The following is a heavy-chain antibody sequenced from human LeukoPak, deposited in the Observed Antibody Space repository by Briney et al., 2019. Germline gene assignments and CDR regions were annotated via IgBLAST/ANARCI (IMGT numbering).Heavy chain of an antibody. Sequence: SETLSLTCTVSGGSISSSGYYWGWIRQPPGKGLEWIGSIYYSGSTYYNPSLKSRVTISVDTSKNQFSLKLSSVTAADTAVYYCARDSDITIFGPEAAFDIWGQGTMVTVSS. V-gene: IGHV4-39*07. J-gene: IGHJ3*02. CDR3: ARDSDITIFGPEAAFDI. CDR1: GGSISSSGYY. D-gene: IGHD3-3*01. CDR2: IYYSGST.